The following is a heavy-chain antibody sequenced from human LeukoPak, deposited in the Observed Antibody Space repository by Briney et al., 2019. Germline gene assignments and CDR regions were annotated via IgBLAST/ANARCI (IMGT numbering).Heavy chain of an antibody. CDR2: ISCSGSTI. Sequence: GGSLTLSCAASGFTFSDYYRSWIRQAPAKELEGVSYISCSGSTIYYADSVKGRFTISRDNAKNSLYLQMNSLRAADTAVYYCPRRAGAYSHPYDYWGQGTLVTVSS. CDR1: GFTFSDYY. J-gene: IGHJ4*02. CDR3: PRRAGAYSHPYDY. D-gene: IGHD4/OR15-4a*01. V-gene: IGHV3-11*04.